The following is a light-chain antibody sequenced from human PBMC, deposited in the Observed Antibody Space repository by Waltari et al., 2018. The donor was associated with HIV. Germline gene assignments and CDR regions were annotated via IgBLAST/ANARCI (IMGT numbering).Light chain of an antibody. CDR2: DNN. CDR3: GTWDPRLSAGV. CDR1: SDS. J-gene: IGLJ3*02. V-gene: IGLV1-51*01. Sequence: QSVLTQPPSVSAAPGQKVTIPCPGSSDSVPWYQHVPGAAPKLLIYDNNKRPSGIPDRFSGSKSGTSATLGITGLQTGDEADYYCGTWDPRLSAGVFGGGTKLTVL.